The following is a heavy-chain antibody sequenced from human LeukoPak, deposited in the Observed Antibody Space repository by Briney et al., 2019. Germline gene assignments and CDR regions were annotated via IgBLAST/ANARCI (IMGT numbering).Heavy chain of an antibody. Sequence: SETLSLTCTVSGGSMSSYCWSWIRQPPGKGLEWIGYIYYSGTTNYNPSLKSRLTISVDTSQNQFSLRLSSVTAADTAVYYCARGTIFGVATNWFDPWGQGTLVTVSS. D-gene: IGHD3-3*01. V-gene: IGHV4-59*01. J-gene: IGHJ5*02. CDR2: IYYSGTT. CDR3: ARGTIFGVATNWFDP. CDR1: GGSMSSYC.